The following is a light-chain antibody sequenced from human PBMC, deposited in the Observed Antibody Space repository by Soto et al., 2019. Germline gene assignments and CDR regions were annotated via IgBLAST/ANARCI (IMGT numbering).Light chain of an antibody. CDR3: LLSYSGTVV. J-gene: IGLJ3*02. V-gene: IGLV7-46*01. Sequence: QTVVTQEPSLTVSPGGTITLTCGSSTGAVTSGQCPYWFQQKPGQAPRTLINKHSWTPARFSGSLLGGKAALTLSGAQPEDEAEYYCLLSYSGTVVFGGGTKLTVL. CDR1: TGAVTSGQC.